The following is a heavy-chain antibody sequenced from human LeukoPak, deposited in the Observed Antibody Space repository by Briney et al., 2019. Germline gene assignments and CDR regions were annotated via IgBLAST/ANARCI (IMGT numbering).Heavy chain of an antibody. CDR2: ISSSSSTI. CDR3: ARDTVLGAYCGGDCFYYFDY. D-gene: IGHD2-21*01. V-gene: IGHV3-48*01. Sequence: PGGSLRLSCAASGFTFSSHSMNWVRQAPGKGLEWVSYISSSSSTIYYADSVKGRFTISRDNAKNSLYLQMNSLRAEDTAVYYCARDTVLGAYCGGDCFYYFDYWGQGTLVTVSS. CDR1: GFTFSSHS. J-gene: IGHJ4*02.